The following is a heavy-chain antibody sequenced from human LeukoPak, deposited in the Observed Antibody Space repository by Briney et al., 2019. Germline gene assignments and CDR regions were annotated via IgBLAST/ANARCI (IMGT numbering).Heavy chain of an antibody. CDR3: TTDPNPNYDILTGYRPEGAIPSDY. CDR2: VKSKTDGGTT. V-gene: IGHV3-15*01. J-gene: IGHJ4*02. Sequence: GGSLRLSCAASGFTFSNAWMSWVRQAPGKGLEWVGRVKSKTDGGTTDYAAPVKGRFTISRDDSKNTLYLQMNSLKTEDTAVYYCTTDPNPNYDILTGYRPEGAIPSDYWGQGTLVTVSS. D-gene: IGHD3-9*01. CDR1: GFTFSNAW.